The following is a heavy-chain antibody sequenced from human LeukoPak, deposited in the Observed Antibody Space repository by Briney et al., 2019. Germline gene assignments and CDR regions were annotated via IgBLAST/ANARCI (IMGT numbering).Heavy chain of an antibody. CDR2: INHSGST. D-gene: IGHD1/OR15-1a*01. CDR1: GGSFSGYY. J-gene: IGHJ1*01. CDR3: ASLPNNAEYFQH. V-gene: IGHV4-34*01. Sequence: SETLSLTCAVYGGSFSGYYWSWIRQPPGKGLEWIGEINHSGSTNYNPSLKSRVTISVDTSKNQSSLKLSSVTAADTAVYYCASLPNNAEYFQHWGQGTLVTVSS.